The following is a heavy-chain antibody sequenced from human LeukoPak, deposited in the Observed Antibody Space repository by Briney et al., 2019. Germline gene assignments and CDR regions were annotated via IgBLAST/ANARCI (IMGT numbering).Heavy chain of an antibody. CDR1: GFSFSSFF. Sequence: GGSLRLSCAASGFSFSSFFMHWVRQAPGKGLEYVSGISAIGGRTYYANSVKGRFTISRDNSKNTLYLHLGSLRPEDMAVYYCARGTRFITMAGTSLSFDPWGQGILVIVPS. CDR3: ARGTRFITMAGTSLSFDP. J-gene: IGHJ5*02. CDR2: ISAIGGRT. D-gene: IGHD6-19*01. V-gene: IGHV3-64*01.